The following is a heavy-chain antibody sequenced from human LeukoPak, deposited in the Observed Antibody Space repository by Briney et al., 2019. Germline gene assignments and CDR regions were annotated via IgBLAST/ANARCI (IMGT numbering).Heavy chain of an antibody. CDR1: GLTFSSYG. V-gene: IGHV3-33*01. Sequence: GGSLRLSCAASGLTFSSYGMHWVRQAPGKGLEWVAVIWYDGSNKYYADSVKGRFTISRDNSKNTLYLQMNSLRAEDTAVYYCARNYDSSGIDYWGQGTLVTVSS. CDR3: ARNYDSSGIDY. D-gene: IGHD3-22*01. J-gene: IGHJ4*02. CDR2: IWYDGSNK.